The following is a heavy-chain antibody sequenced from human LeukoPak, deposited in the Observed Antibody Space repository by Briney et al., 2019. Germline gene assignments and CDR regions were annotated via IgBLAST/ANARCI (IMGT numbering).Heavy chain of an antibody. CDR2: IFNNGNT. J-gene: IGHJ5*02. CDR3: ARDPQSGGWFDP. D-gene: IGHD6-19*01. CDR1: GASISSYY. Sequence: SETLSLXCTVSGASISSYYWSWIRQPPGKGLEWIGCIFNNGNTNYNPSLKSRVTISLDTSKNQFSLKLRSVTAADTAVYYCARDPQSGGWFDPWGQGTLVTVSS. V-gene: IGHV4-59*01.